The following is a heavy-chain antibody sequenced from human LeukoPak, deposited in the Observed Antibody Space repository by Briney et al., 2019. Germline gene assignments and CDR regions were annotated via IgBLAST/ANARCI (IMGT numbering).Heavy chain of an antibody. D-gene: IGHD3-9*01. Sequence: GASVKDSCKASGYTFTGYYMHWVRQAPGQGLEWMGWINPNSGGTNYAQKFQGRVTMTRDTSISTAYMELSRLRSDDTAVYYCARDLLPGSAGPYYFDYWGQGTLVTVSS. V-gene: IGHV1-2*02. J-gene: IGHJ4*02. CDR1: GYTFTGYY. CDR2: INPNSGGT. CDR3: ARDLLPGSAGPYYFDY.